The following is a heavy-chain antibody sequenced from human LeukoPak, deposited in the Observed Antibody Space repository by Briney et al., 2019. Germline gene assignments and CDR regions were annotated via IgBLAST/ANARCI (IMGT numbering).Heavy chain of an antibody. D-gene: IGHD2-2*01. J-gene: IGHJ6*03. CDR2: IRGSGGST. Sequence: GGSLRLSCAASGFTFSSYAMSWVRQAPGKGLEWVSGIRGSGGSTYYADSVKGRFTISRDNSKNTLYVQMNSLRAEDTAVYYCAKDSRTEARYMDVWGKGTTVTVSS. V-gene: IGHV3-23*01. CDR3: AKDSRTEARYMDV. CDR1: GFTFSSYA.